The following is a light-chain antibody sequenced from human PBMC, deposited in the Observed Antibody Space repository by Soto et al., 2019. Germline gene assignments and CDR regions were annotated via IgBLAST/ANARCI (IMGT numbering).Light chain of an antibody. V-gene: IGKV3-11*01. CDR2: DAS. Sequence: EILVTQSPATLSVSPGERATLSCRASQSVSSYLAWYQQKPGQAPRLLIYDASNRATGIPARFSVSGSGTDFTLTISSLENEDFAVYYCQQRSNWTPTFGQGTKVDIK. J-gene: IGKJ1*01. CDR3: QQRSNWTPT. CDR1: QSVSSY.